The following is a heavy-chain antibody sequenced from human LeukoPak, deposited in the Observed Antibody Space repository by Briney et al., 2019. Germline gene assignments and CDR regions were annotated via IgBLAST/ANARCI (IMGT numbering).Heavy chain of an antibody. CDR1: GFTFSSYD. Sequence: GGSLRLSCAASGFTFSSYDMHWVRQATGKGLAWVSAIGTAGDTYYPGSVKGRFTISRENAKNSLYLQMNSLRAGDTAVYYCARSFMTGYSSGRPVAGFDPWGQGTLVTVSS. CDR2: IGTAGDT. V-gene: IGHV3-13*01. CDR3: ARSFMTGYSSGRPVAGFDP. J-gene: IGHJ5*02. D-gene: IGHD6-19*01.